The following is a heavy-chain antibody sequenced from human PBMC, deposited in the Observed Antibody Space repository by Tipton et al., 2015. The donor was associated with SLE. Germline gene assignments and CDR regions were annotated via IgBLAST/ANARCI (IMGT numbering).Heavy chain of an antibody. J-gene: IGHJ2*01. Sequence: GLVKPSETLSLTCTVSGGSISSHYWSWIRQPPGKGLEWIGYIYYSGSTNYNPSLKSRVTISVDTSKNQFSLKLSSVTAADTAAYYCARVRDGYNAWYFDLWGRGTLVTVSS. CDR2: IYYSGST. CDR3: ARVRDGYNAWYFDL. D-gene: IGHD5-24*01. V-gene: IGHV4-59*11. CDR1: GGSISSHY.